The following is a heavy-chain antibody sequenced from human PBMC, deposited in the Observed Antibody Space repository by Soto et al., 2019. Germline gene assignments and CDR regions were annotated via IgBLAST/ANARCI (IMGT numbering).Heavy chain of an antibody. V-gene: IGHV3-23*01. CDR3: AQADGGTWGTEHFQY. D-gene: IGHD7-27*01. CDR2: ITGRGGDT. J-gene: IGHJ1*01. Sequence: GRSLRLSCAASGFPFSSYAMTWVRQAPGKGLEWVSLITGRGGDTYYGDSVKGRFTIARDNSKNTLFLQVNSLRVEDTAIYFCAQADGGTWGTEHFQYWAPGSL. CDR1: GFPFSSYA.